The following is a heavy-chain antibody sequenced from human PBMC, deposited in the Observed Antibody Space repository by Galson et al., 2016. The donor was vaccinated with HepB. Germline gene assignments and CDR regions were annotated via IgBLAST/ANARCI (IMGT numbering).Heavy chain of an antibody. CDR1: GLMYTHYA. CDR3: AREAGDCSSNSCYGIEEAGELPD. Sequence: SLRLSCAVSGLMYTHYAMNWVRQAPGKGLEWVSIIDDSGDHIYYAESVKGRFTISRDKATNTLYLQMNSLGAEDTALYYCAREAGDCSSNSCYGIEEAGELPDWGQGTLVTVSS. V-gene: IGHV3-23*01. CDR2: IDDSGDHI. J-gene: IGHJ4*02. D-gene: IGHD2-2*01.